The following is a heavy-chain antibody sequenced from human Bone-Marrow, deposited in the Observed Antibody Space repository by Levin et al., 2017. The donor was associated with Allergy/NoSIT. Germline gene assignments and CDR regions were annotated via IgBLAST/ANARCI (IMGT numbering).Heavy chain of an antibody. V-gene: IGHV1-46*01. Sequence: GASVKVSCKASGYIFTEYYMHWVRQAPGQGLEWMGIINRSGDRTYYGQKFQGRVTLTRDTSTSTVYMEMSSLRSEDTAVYYCVRAGDTYGLPDFWGQGTLVTVSS. J-gene: IGHJ4*02. CDR3: VRAGDTYGLPDF. CDR2: INRSGDRT. D-gene: IGHD5-18*01. CDR1: GYIFTEYY.